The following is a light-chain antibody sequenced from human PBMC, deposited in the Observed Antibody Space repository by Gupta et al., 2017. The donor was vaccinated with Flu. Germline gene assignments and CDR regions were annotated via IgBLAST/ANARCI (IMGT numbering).Light chain of an antibody. Sequence: SLGERATINCKSSQSVLSSSNNKNCLAWYQQKPGQPPKLLIFWASTRESGVPDRFSGSGSGTDFSLTISSLQAEDVAVYYCQQYDLTPLTFGGGTKVEIK. CDR3: QQYDLTPLT. CDR1: QSVLSSSNNKNC. J-gene: IGKJ4*01. CDR2: WAS. V-gene: IGKV4-1*01.